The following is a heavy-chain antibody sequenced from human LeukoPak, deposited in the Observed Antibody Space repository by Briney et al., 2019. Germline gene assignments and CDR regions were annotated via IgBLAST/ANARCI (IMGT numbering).Heavy chain of an antibody. D-gene: IGHD5-18*01. CDR2: IIPIFGTA. J-gene: IGHJ4*02. Sequence: GASVKVSCKASGGTFSSYAISWVRQAPGQGLEWMGRIIPIFGTANYAQKFQGRVTITTDESTSTAYMELSSLRSEDTAVYYCARGLILGYSYGYYFDYWGQGTLVTVSS. CDR3: ARGLILGYSYGYYFDY. V-gene: IGHV1-69*05. CDR1: GGTFSSYA.